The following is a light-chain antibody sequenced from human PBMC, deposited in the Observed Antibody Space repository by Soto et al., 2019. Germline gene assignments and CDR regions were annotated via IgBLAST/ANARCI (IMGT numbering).Light chain of an antibody. CDR3: HQSYSTPQT. Sequence: DIQMTQSPSSLSASVGDRVTITCRASQGIRNDLGWYQQKPGKVPKLLIYAASSLRSGVPSRISGSGSGTDFTLTISSLQPEDFATHYCHQSYSTPQTFGQGTKVDIK. V-gene: IGKV1-39*01. CDR1: QGIRND. J-gene: IGKJ1*01. CDR2: AAS.